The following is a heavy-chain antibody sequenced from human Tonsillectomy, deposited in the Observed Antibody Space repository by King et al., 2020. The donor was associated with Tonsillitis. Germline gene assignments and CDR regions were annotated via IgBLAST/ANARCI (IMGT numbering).Heavy chain of an antibody. J-gene: IGHJ4*02. CDR3: ARGDCSSTSCYDSFDY. Sequence: QLVQSGAEVKKPGSSVKVSCKASGGTFSSYAISWVRQAPGQGLEWMGGIIPIFGTANYAQTFQGRVTITADKSTSTAYMELSSLRSEDTAVYYCARGDCSSTSCYDSFDYWGQGTLVTVSS. D-gene: IGHD2-2*01. CDR2: IIPIFGTA. V-gene: IGHV1-69*14. CDR1: GGTFSSYA.